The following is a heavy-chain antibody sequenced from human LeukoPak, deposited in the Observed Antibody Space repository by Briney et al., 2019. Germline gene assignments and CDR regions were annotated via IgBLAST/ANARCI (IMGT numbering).Heavy chain of an antibody. Sequence: AASVKVSCKVSGYTLTELSMHWVRQAPGKGLEWMGGFGPEDGETIYAQKFQGRVSMTEDTSTDTAYMELSSLRSEDTAVYYCATGLHYDILTGYYRSGREIDYWGQGTLVTVSS. V-gene: IGHV1-24*01. J-gene: IGHJ4*02. D-gene: IGHD3-9*01. CDR1: GYTLTELS. CDR3: ATGLHYDILTGYYRSGREIDY. CDR2: FGPEDGET.